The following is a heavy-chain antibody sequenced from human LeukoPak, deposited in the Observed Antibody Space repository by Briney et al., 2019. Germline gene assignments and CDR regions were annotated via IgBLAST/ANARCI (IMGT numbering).Heavy chain of an antibody. CDR3: ARHGGGDSWFDP. J-gene: IGHJ5*02. CDR1: GGSISSYY. V-gene: IGHV4-59*08. CDR2: IYYSGST. Sequence: SETLSLTCTVSGGSISSYYWSWIRQPPGKGLEWIGYIYYSGSTKYNPSLKSRVTISVDTSKNQFSLKLSSVTAADTAVYYCARHGGGDSWFDPWGQGTLVTVSS. D-gene: IGHD2-21*01.